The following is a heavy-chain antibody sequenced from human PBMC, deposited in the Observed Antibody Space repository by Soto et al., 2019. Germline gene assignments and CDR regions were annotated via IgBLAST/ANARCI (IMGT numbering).Heavy chain of an antibody. CDR3: ARDRAPSLEMATIGYFDY. D-gene: IGHD5-12*01. CDR1: GGSISSGGYY. J-gene: IGHJ4*02. Sequence: QVQLQESGPGLVKPSQTLSLTCTVSGGSISSGGYYWSWIRQHPGKGLEWIGYIYYSGSTYYNPSLKSRVTISVDTSKNQFSLKLSSVTAADTAVYYCARDRAPSLEMATIGYFDYWGQGTLVTVSS. CDR2: IYYSGST. V-gene: IGHV4-31*03.